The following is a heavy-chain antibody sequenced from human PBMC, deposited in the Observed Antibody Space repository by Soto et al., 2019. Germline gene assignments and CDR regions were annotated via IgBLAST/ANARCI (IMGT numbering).Heavy chain of an antibody. CDR1: GFSLSTTGVG. D-gene: IGHD2-21*02. Sequence: QITLKESGPTLVKPTQTLTLTCTFSGFSLSTTGVGVGWIRQPPGKALEWLALIYWDDDKRYNPSLNSRLTITKDTSKNLVVRAMTTMDTVDTATYYCVQSRCGGDCLQSYSSHSYYGLDVWGQGTTVTVSS. CDR3: VQSRCGGDCLQSYSSHSYYGLDV. V-gene: IGHV2-5*02. CDR2: IYWDDDK. J-gene: IGHJ6*02.